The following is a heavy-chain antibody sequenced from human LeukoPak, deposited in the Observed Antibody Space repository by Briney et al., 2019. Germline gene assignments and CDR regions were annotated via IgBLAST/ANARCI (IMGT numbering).Heavy chain of an antibody. V-gene: IGHV3-74*01. CDR1: GFPFSRNW. J-gene: IGHJ3*01. CDR2: INSDGSST. CDR3: ARTEYCSPTSCKYASF. Sequence: PGGPLRLPCAASGFPFSRNWMHWARQAPGKGLVWVSQINSDGSSTNYADSVKGRFTISRDNAKNTLYLQMNSLRAEDTAVYYCARTEYCSPTSCKYASFWGQGTMVTVSS. D-gene: IGHD2-2*01.